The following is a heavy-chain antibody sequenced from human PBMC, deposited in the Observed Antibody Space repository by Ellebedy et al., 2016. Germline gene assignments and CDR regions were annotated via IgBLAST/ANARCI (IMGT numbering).Heavy chain of an antibody. Sequence: SETLSLTXAVSGGSISSSNWWSWVRQPPGKGLEWIGEIYHSGSTNYNPSLKSRVTISVDKSKNQFSLKLSSVTAADTAVYYCARVQVVITTYWFDPWGQGTLVTVSS. J-gene: IGHJ5*02. V-gene: IGHV4-4*02. CDR3: ARVQVVITTYWFDP. D-gene: IGHD3-22*01. CDR2: IYHSGST. CDR1: GGSISSSNW.